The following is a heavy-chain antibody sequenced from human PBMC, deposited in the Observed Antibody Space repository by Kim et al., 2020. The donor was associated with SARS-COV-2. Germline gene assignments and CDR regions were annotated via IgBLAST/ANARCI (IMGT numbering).Heavy chain of an antibody. J-gene: IGHJ4*02. CDR3: TTDRVLVAAANDY. Sequence: GGSLRLSCAASGFTFSNAWMSWARQAPGKGLEWIGRIKSKTDGGTTDYAAPGKGRYTISRDDSRNTLYLQMNSLKIEDTAVYYCTTDRVLVAAANDYWGRGTLVTVSS. CDR2: IKSKTDGGTT. D-gene: IGHD2-2*01. V-gene: IGHV3-15*05. CDR1: GFTFSNAW.